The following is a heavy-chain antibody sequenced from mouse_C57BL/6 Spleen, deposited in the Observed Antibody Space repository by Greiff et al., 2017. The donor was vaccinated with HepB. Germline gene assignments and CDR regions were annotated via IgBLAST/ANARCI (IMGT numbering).Heavy chain of an antibody. CDR2: INPNNGGT. Sequence: VQLQQSGPELVKPGASVKISCKASGYTFTDYYMNWVKQSHGKSLEWIGDINPNNGGTSYNQKFKGKATLTVDKSSSTAYMELRSLTSEDSAVYYCARGSYYYGSSHGYFDVWGTGTTVTVSS. CDR1: GYTFTDYY. V-gene: IGHV1-26*01. J-gene: IGHJ1*03. CDR3: ARGSYYYGSSHGYFDV. D-gene: IGHD1-1*01.